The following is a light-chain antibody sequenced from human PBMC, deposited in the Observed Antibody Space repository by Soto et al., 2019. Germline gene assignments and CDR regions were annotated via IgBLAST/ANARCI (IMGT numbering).Light chain of an antibody. V-gene: IGLV2-14*01. CDR3: SSYTRSNTYV. CDR2: EVN. Sequence: QSALTQPASVSGSPGQPITISCTGTSSDVGDYNYVSWYQQHPGKAPKLMIYEVNNRPSGVSNRFSGSKSGDTASLTISGLQAEDEADYYCSSYTRSNTYVFGTGTKLTVL. CDR1: SSDVGDYNY. J-gene: IGLJ1*01.